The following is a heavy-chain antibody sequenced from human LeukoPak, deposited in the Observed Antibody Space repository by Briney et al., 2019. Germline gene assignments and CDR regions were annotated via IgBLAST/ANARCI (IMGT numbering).Heavy chain of an antibody. CDR3: ARVGRSTPPDY. Sequence: SETLSLTCAVYGGSFSGYYWSWLRQPPGKGLEWIGEINHSGSTNYNPSLKSRVTISVDTSKNQFSLKLSPVTAADTAVYYCARVGRSTPPDYWGQGTLVTVSS. D-gene: IGHD3-10*01. CDR2: INHSGST. CDR1: GGSFSGYY. J-gene: IGHJ4*02. V-gene: IGHV4-34*01.